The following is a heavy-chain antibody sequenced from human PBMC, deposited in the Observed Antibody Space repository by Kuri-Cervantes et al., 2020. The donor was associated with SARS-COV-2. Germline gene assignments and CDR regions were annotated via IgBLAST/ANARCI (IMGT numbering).Heavy chain of an antibody. D-gene: IGHD1-26*01. V-gene: IGHV3-74*01. CDR1: GCTFSSYW. CDR3: AKDRTWELLDGDAFDI. CDR2: INSDGSST. Sequence: GESLKISCAASGCTFSSYWMHWVRQAPGKGLVWVSRINSDGSSTSYADSVKGRFTISRDNSKNTLYLQMNSLRAEDTAVYYCAKDRTWELLDGDAFDIWGQGTMVTVSS. J-gene: IGHJ3*02.